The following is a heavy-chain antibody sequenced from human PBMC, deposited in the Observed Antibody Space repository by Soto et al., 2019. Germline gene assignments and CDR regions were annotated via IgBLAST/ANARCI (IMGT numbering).Heavy chain of an antibody. Sequence: PSETLSLTCTVSGGSISSSSYYWGWIRQPPGKGLEWIGSIYYSGSTYYNPSLKSRVTISVDTSKNQFSLRLSSVTAADTAVYYCALDILTGYYKGEDYWGQGTLVTVSS. D-gene: IGHD3-9*01. CDR2: IYYSGST. V-gene: IGHV4-39*01. CDR1: GGSISSSSYY. CDR3: ALDILTGYYKGEDY. J-gene: IGHJ4*02.